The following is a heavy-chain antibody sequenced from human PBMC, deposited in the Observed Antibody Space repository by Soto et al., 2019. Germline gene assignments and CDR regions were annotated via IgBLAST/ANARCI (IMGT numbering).Heavy chain of an antibody. CDR2: IIPICGTA. CDR1: GGTFSSYA. CDR3: ARGLIYDSSGYYFDY. Sequence: GASVKVSCKASGGTFSSYAISWVRQAPGQGLEWMGMIIPICGTANYAQKFQGRVTMTRDTSTSTVYMELSSLRSEDTAVYYCARGLIYDSSGYYFDYWGQGTLVTVSS. D-gene: IGHD3-22*01. J-gene: IGHJ4*02. V-gene: IGHV1-69*05.